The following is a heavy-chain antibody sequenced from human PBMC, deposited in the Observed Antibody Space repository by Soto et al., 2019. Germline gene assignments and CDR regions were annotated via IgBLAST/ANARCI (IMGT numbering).Heavy chain of an antibody. Sequence: GESLKISCQGTGYRFSSSWIGWVRQKPGKGLEWLGNVYPSDSDVRYSPAFEGQVTISADKSIGTAYLQWSSLKASDTAMYYCARHVGRGKILYYYYGMDVWGQGTTVTVSS. D-gene: IGHD3-10*01. CDR2: VYPSDSDV. CDR3: ARHVGRGKILYYYYGMDV. V-gene: IGHV5-51*01. CDR1: GYRFSSSW. J-gene: IGHJ6*02.